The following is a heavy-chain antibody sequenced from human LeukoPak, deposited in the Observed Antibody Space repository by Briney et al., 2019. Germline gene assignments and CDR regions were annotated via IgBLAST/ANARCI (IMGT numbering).Heavy chain of an antibody. CDR2: IRYDGSNK. CDR1: GFTFSSYG. Sequence: HSGGSLRLSCAASGFTFSSYGMHWVRQAPGKGLEWVAFIRYDGSNKYYADSVKGRFTISRDNSKNTLYLQMNSLRAEDTAVYYCARYGEYDILTGNSYWFDPWGQGTLVTVSS. J-gene: IGHJ5*02. CDR3: ARYGEYDILTGNSYWFDP. V-gene: IGHV3-30*02. D-gene: IGHD3-9*01.